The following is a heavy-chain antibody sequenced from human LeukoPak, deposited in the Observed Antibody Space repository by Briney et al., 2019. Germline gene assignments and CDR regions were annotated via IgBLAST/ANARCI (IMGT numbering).Heavy chain of an antibody. V-gene: IGHV3-48*02. J-gene: IGHJ5*02. CDR1: GFTFSSYS. CDR3: ARKGDYDSSGYHNWFDL. Sequence: GRSLRLSCAASGFTFSSYSMNWVRQAPGKGLEWVSYISSSSSTIYYADSVKGRFTISRDNAKNSLYLQVNSLRDEDAAVYYCARKGDYDSSGYHNWFDLWGQGTLVTVSS. CDR2: ISSSSSTI. D-gene: IGHD3-22*01.